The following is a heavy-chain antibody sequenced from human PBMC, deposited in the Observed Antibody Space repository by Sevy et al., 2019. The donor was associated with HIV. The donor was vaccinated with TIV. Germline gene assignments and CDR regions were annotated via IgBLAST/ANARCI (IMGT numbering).Heavy chain of an antibody. D-gene: IGHD2-21*02. CDR2: ISYDGSKR. V-gene: IGHV3-30*04. J-gene: IGHJ6*02. CDR1: GFTFSIYA. CDR3: ARDLPSAVTDPFYYYGMDV. Sequence: GGSLRLSCAASGFTFSIYATHWVRQAPGKGLEWVAVISYDGSKRYYVDSVKGRFTISRDNSKDTLYLQMNSLGPEDTAVYYCARDLPSAVTDPFYYYGMDVWGQGTTVTVSS.